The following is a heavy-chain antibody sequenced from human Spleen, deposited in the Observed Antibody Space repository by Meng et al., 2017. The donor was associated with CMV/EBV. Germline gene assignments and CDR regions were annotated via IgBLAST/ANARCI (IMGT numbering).Heavy chain of an antibody. V-gene: IGHV4-39*07. Sequence: QLQLQESGPGLVKPSETLSLTCTVSGGSISSSSYYWGWIRQPPRKGLEWIASIYYSGSTYYNPSLKSRVTISVDTSKNQFSLKLSSVTAADTAVYYCARDGVKWFGELTYFDDWGQGTLVTVSS. CDR1: GGSISSSSYY. J-gene: IGHJ4*02. CDR2: IYYSGST. CDR3: ARDGVKWFGELTYFDD. D-gene: IGHD3-10*01.